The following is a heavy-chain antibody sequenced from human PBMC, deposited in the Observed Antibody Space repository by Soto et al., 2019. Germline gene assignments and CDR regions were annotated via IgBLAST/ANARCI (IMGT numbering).Heavy chain of an antibody. D-gene: IGHD6-13*01. J-gene: IGHJ4*02. CDR1: GFTFRNYG. V-gene: IGHV3-30*18. Sequence: QVQLVESGGGVVRPGRSLRLTCAASGFTFRNYGMHWVRQAPGKGLEWVAVISHDGSDKYYADSMKGRFIISRDNSENTLFLHMNSLKPEDTAVYYCAKENQHLVHDYWGQGTLVTFSS. CDR2: ISHDGSDK. CDR3: AKENQHLVHDY.